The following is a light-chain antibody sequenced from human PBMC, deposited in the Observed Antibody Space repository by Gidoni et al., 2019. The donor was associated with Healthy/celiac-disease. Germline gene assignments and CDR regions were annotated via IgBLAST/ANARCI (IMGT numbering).Light chain of an antibody. CDR2: EVS. Sequence: QSALTQPPSVSGSPGQSVTISSTGTSSDFGSYNRVSWYHQPPGTAPKLMIYEVSNRPSGVPDRFSGSKSGNTASLTISGLQAEDEADYYCSSYTSSSTYVFGTGTKVTVL. J-gene: IGLJ1*01. V-gene: IGLV2-18*02. CDR1: SSDFGSYNR. CDR3: SSYTSSSTYV.